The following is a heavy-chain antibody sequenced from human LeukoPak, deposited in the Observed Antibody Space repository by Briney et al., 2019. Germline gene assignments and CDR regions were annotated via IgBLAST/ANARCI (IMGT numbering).Heavy chain of an antibody. Sequence: SETLSLTCTVSGGSVSSGSYYWSWIRQPPGKGLEWIGYIYYSGSTSYNPSLKSRVTISVDTSKNQFSLKLSSVTAADTAVYYCARVLRYFDWLQGAFDIWGQGTMVTVSS. J-gene: IGHJ3*02. D-gene: IGHD3-9*01. CDR1: GGSVSSGSYY. V-gene: IGHV4-61*01. CDR2: IYYSGST. CDR3: ARVLRYFDWLQGAFDI.